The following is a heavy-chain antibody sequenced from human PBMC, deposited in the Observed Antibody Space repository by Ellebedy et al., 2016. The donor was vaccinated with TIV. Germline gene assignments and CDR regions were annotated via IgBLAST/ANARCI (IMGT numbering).Heavy chain of an antibody. J-gene: IGHJ4*02. CDR3: ATGYSSGWYSPLFDY. CDR1: GYTLTELS. Sequence: AASVKVSCKVSGYTLTELSMHWVRQAPGKGLEWLGGFDTEDGETLYAQKFQGRVTMTEDTSTDTAYMELSSLRSEDTAVYYCATGYSSGWYSPLFDYWGQGTLVTVSS. CDR2: FDTEDGET. V-gene: IGHV1-24*01. D-gene: IGHD6-19*01.